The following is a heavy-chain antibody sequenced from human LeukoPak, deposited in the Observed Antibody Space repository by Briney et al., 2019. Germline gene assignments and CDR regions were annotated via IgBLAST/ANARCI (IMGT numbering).Heavy chain of an antibody. Sequence: ASETLSLTCTVSGGSISSSSYYWGWIRQPPGKGLEWIGSIYYSGSTYYNPSLKSRVTISVDTSKNQFSLKLSSVTAADTAVYYCARDQDIWFGELRLNWFDPWGQGTLVTVSS. V-gene: IGHV4-39*07. CDR2: IYYSGST. J-gene: IGHJ5*02. CDR1: GGSISSSSYY. CDR3: ARDQDIWFGELRLNWFDP. D-gene: IGHD3-10*01.